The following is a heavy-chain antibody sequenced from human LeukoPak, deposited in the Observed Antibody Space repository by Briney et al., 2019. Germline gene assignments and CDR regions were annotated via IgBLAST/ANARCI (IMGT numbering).Heavy chain of an antibody. Sequence: GGSLRLSCVASGFTFSRFGIHWVRQAPGKGLEWVAYIRFDGRNQYYGDSVKGRFTIPRDNSNNTLYLQMNSLRPEDTAVYYCAKSFYYDSSGYSDYWGQGTLVIVSS. CDR3: AKSFYYDSSGYSDY. D-gene: IGHD3-22*01. J-gene: IGHJ4*02. V-gene: IGHV3-30*02. CDR1: GFTFSRFG. CDR2: IRFDGRNQ.